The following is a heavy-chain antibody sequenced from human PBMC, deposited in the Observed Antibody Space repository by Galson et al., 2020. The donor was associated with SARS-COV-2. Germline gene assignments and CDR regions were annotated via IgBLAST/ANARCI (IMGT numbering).Heavy chain of an antibody. V-gene: IGHV4-30-2*01. CDR1: GGSISSGGYS. CDR2: IYHSGST. CDR3: ARGDYDYIWGPIDP. Sequence: SETLSLTCAVSGGSISSGGYSWSWIRQPPGKGLEWIGYIYHSGSTYYNPSLKSRVTISVDRSKNQFSLKLSSVTAADTAVYYCARGDYDYIWGPIDPWGQGTLVTVSS. D-gene: IGHD3-16*01. J-gene: IGHJ5*02.